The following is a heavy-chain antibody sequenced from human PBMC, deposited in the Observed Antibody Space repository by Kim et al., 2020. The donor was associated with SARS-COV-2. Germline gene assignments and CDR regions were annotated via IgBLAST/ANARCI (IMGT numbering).Heavy chain of an antibody. V-gene: IGHV4-4*02. CDR2: IYHSGTT. D-gene: IGHD3-10*01. Sequence: SETLSLTCAVSGGFISSDVWWNWVRQSPGKGLVWMGEIYHSGTTFYNTSLDSRVTISVDKTRNQFSLKLPSVTAADTAIYFCARNYPGGQVSFPPYWGRG. J-gene: IGHJ4*02. CDR1: GGFISSDVW. CDR3: ARNYPGGQVSFPPY.